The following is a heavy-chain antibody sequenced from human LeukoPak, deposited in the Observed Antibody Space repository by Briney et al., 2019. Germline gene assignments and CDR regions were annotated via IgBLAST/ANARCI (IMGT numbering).Heavy chain of an antibody. CDR1: GFTVSSNY. J-gene: IGHJ4*02. CDR2: IYSGGST. CDR3: ARDSLSSGWFD. D-gene: IGHD6-19*01. Sequence: GGSLRLSCAASGFTVSSNYMSWVRQAPGKGLEWVSVIYSGGSTYYAGSVKGRFTISRDNSKNTLYLQMNSLRAEDTAVYYCARDSLSSGWFDWGQGTLVTVSS. V-gene: IGHV3-53*01.